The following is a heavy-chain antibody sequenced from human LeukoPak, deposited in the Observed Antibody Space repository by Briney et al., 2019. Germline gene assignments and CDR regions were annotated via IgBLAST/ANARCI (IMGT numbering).Heavy chain of an antibody. D-gene: IGHD3-3*01. CDR2: ISSIGDST. CDR3: ARGRLRFLDWLLPYFDY. Sequence: GGTLRLSCAASGFTFSSYGMSWVRQAPGKGLEYGSDISSIGDSTFYANSVKGRFTISRDNSKNTLYLQMGSLRAEDMALYYCARGRLRFLDWLLPYFDYWGQGTLVTVSS. V-gene: IGHV3-64*01. CDR1: GFTFSSYG. J-gene: IGHJ4*02.